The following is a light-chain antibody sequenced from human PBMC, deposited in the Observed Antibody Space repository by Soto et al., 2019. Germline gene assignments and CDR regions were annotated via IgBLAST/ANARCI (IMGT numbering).Light chain of an antibody. J-gene: IGKJ5*01. CDR1: QIVRSN. CDR3: QQYGSSPPSST. CDR2: GAS. V-gene: IGKV3-15*01. Sequence: EMVMTQSPATLSVSPWERATLSCRASQIVRSNLAWDQQKPGQAPRLLIYGASTRATGIPARFSGSGSGTEFTLTISRLEPEDFAVYYCQQYGSSPPSSTFGQGTRLEIK.